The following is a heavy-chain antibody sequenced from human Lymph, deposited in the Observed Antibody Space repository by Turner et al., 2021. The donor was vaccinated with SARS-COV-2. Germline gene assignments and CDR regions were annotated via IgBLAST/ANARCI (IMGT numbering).Heavy chain of an antibody. D-gene: IGHD1-26*01. J-gene: IGHJ6*02. CDR3: AKEGEWEFYGGGLDV. Sequence: QVHLVESVGGVVQPGRSLRLSCAASGFTFSTYGMHWVRQAPGKGLEWVAVISYDGSNKYYADSVKGRFTISRDNSKNTLHLQMNSLRAEDTAVYYCAKEGEWEFYGGGLDVWGQGTTVTVSS. CDR1: GFTFSTYG. V-gene: IGHV3-30*18. CDR2: ISYDGSNK.